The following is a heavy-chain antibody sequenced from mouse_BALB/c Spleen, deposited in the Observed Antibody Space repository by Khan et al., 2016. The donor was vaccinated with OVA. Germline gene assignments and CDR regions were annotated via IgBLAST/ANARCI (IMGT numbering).Heavy chain of an antibody. CDR2: INTYTGEP. CDR3: ARSATYRFFDD. J-gene: IGHJ1*01. V-gene: IGHV9-3-1*01. CDR1: GYTFTNYG. D-gene: IGHD6-1*01. Sequence: QIQLVQPGPELKKPGETVKISCKASGYTFTNYGMNWVKQAPGKGLKWMGWINTYTGEPTYAHDFKGRFALSLETSANTAYLQINNLKNEDTATCCRARSATYRFFDDWGAGTPVTVSS.